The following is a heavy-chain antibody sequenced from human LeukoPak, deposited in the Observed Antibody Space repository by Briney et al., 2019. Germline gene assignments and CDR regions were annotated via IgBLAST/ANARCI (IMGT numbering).Heavy chain of an antibody. Sequence: GESLKISSKGSGYSFTSYWIGWVRQMPGKGLEWMGIIYPGDSDTRYSPSFQGQVTISADKSISTAYLQWSSLKASDTAMYYCARALVDTAMVTGFDYWGQGTLVTVSS. J-gene: IGHJ4*02. D-gene: IGHD5-18*01. CDR1: GYSFTSYW. CDR3: ARALVDTAMVTGFDY. CDR2: IYPGDSDT. V-gene: IGHV5-51*01.